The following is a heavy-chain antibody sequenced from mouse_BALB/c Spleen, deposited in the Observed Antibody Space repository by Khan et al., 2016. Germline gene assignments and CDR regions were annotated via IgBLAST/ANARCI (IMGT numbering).Heavy chain of an antibody. CDR2: IRLKSDDYVT. Sequence: EVKLEVSGGGLVQSGGSMKLSCVAAGFTFSNYWMNWVRQFPAKGLEWVAEIRLKSDDYVTHYAESVKGRFTISRDDSKSSGDQQMNNVRAEDTGIYYCWILLWSQGTTLTVSS. CDR3: WILL. J-gene: IGHJ2*01. V-gene: IGHV6-6*02. CDR1: GFTFSNYW.